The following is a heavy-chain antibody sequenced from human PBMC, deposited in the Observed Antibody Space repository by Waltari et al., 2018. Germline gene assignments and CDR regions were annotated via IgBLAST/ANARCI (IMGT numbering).Heavy chain of an antibody. J-gene: IGHJ4*02. V-gene: IGHV4-59*01. CDR1: GGSILLYQ. CDR3: ARDAVGWYGGLGD. D-gene: IGHD6-19*01. Sequence: QVHLQQSGPGLVKPSVTLSLPCIVPGGSILLYQRSLIRLPPGKGLEWIGYIYYSGSTNYNPSLKSRVTISVDSKNQFSLKLSSVTAADTAVYYCARDAVGWYGGLGDWGQGTLVTVSS. CDR2: IYYSGST.